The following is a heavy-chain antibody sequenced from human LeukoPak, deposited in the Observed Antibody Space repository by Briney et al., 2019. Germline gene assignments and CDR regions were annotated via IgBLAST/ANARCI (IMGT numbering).Heavy chain of an antibody. CDR1: GFTFSSYA. J-gene: IGHJ4*02. CDR2: ISGSGGST. D-gene: IGHD3-10*01. Sequence: GGSLRLSCAASGFTFSSYAMSWVRQAPGKGLEWVSAISGSGGSTYYADFVKGRFTISRDNSKNTLYLQMNSLRAEDTAVYYCARFGELFSNAFTSHLGYWGQGTLVTVSS. V-gene: IGHV3-23*01. CDR3: ARFGELFSNAFTSHLGY.